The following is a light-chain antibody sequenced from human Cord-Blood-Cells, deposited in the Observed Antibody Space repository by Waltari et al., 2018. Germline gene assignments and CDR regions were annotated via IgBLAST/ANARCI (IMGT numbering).Light chain of an antibody. Sequence: DIQMTQSPSSLSASVGDRVTITCQARQDISNYLNWYQQKPGKAPELLIYDASKLETGVPSMFIGSGSGTDFTFTISSLQPEDIATYYCQQYDNLPPYSFGQGTKLEIK. V-gene: IGKV1-33*01. J-gene: IGKJ2*03. CDR2: DAS. CDR1: QDISNY. CDR3: QQYDNLPPYS.